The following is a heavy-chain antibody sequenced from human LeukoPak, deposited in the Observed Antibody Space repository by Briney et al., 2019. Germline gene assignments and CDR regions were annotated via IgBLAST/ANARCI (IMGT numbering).Heavy chain of an antibody. J-gene: IGHJ4*02. Sequence: ASVKVSCYASGYTFSAYYIFWLRQAPGQGLDLMGWINPNNGATNYVQKFQGRVTMTRDTSITTVHMELRSLRSVDTAVYYCARVPSYCGPTCSTGYFDNWGRGTLVTVSS. V-gene: IGHV1-2*02. CDR3: ARVPSYCGPTCSTGYFDN. D-gene: IGHD2-21*01. CDR2: INPNNGAT. CDR1: GYTFSAYY.